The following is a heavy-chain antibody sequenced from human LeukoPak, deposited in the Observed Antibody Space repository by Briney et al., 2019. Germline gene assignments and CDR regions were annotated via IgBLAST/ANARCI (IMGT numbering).Heavy chain of an antibody. CDR3: ARDHTDDAFDI. D-gene: IGHD4-17*01. V-gene: IGHV4-31*03. CDR2: IYYSGST. CDR1: GGSISSGGYY. Sequence: SQALSLTCTVSGGSISSGGYYWSWIRQHPGKGLEWIGYIYYSGSTYYNPSLKSRVTISVDTSKNQFSLKLSSVTAADTAVYYCARDHTDDAFDIWGQGTMVTVSS. J-gene: IGHJ3*02.